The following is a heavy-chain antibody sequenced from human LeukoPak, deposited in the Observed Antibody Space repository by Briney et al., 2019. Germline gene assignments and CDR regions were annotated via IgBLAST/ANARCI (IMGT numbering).Heavy chain of an antibody. CDR3: ARDGGAFDI. CDR1: GFTFSSYC. J-gene: IGHJ3*02. Sequence: GGSLRLSCAASGFTFSSYCMSWVRQAPGKGREWVANIKQDGSEKYYVDSVKGRFTISRDNAKNSLYLQMNSLRAEDTAVYYCARDGGAFDIWGQGTMVTVSS. V-gene: IGHV3-7*03. D-gene: IGHD3-16*01. CDR2: IKQDGSEK.